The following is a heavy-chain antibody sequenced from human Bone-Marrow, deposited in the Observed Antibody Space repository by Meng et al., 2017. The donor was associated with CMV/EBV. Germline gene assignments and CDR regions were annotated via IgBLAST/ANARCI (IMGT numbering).Heavy chain of an antibody. CDR3: ARGNIVVVPAPLSYGMDV. V-gene: IGHV3-21*01. CDR1: GFTFDDYA. D-gene: IGHD2-2*01. CDR2: ISSSSSYI. Sequence: GESLKISCAASGFTFDDYAMHWVRQAPGKGLEWVSSISSSSSYIYYADSVKGRFTISRDNAKNSLYLQMNSLRAEDTAVYYCARGNIVVVPAPLSYGMDVWGQGTTVTVSS. J-gene: IGHJ6*02.